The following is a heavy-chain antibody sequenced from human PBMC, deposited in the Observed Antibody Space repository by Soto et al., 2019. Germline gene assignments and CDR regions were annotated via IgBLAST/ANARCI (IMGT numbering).Heavy chain of an antibody. J-gene: IGHJ4*02. CDR2: VSSSSTYI. V-gene: IGHV3-21*01. Sequence: AGSLRLSCAASGLTFSSYTMNWVRQAPGKGLEWVSSVSSSSTYIYYADSVKGRFTISRDNVKNSLYLQMNSLRAEDTAIYYCARGSHSTTWYGGQFDYWGQGTLVTVSS. D-gene: IGHD6-13*01. CDR1: GLTFSSYT. CDR3: ARGSHSTTWYGGQFDY.